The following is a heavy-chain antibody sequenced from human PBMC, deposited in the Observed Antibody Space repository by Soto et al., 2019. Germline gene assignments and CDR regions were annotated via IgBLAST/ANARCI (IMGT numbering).Heavy chain of an antibody. CDR1: GFSFSSYS. CDR2: ISMNGDNT. D-gene: IGHD1-7*01. V-gene: IGHV3-23*01. CDR3: AKDDNTWNYWLDP. J-gene: IGHJ5*02. Sequence: GGSLRLSCAASGFSFSSYSMNWVRQAPGKGLEWVSVISMNGDNTYYADSVKGRFTISRDNSKNTLYLQMNSLRVEDSAVYYCAKDDNTWNYWLDPWGQGTLVTVSS.